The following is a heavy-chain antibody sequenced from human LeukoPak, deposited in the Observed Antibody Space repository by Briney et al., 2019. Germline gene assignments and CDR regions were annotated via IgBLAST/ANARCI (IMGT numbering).Heavy chain of an antibody. Sequence: GGSLTLSCAASGFAFSSYAMSWVRQAPGKGLEWVSVIYSGGSTYYADSVKGRFTISRDNSKNTLYLQMNSLRAEDTAVYYCARDTAMDLGWGQGTLVTVSS. CDR3: ARDTAMDLG. CDR1: GFAFSSYA. J-gene: IGHJ4*02. V-gene: IGHV3-66*01. CDR2: IYSGGST. D-gene: IGHD5-18*01.